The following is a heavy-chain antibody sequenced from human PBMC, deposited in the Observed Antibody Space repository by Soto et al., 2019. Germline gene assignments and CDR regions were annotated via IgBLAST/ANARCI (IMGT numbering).Heavy chain of an antibody. CDR1: GGSIRNAAYY. Sequence: SETLSLTCTVSGGSIRNAAYYWRWIRQPPGKGLEWIGYIYYSGSTNYNPSLKRRVTISVDTSKNQFSLKLSSVTAADTAVYYCARESSSWTGGGYSYYYGMDVWGQGTTVTVSS. CDR3: ARESSSWTGGGYSYYYGMDV. D-gene: IGHD6-13*01. J-gene: IGHJ6*02. CDR2: IYYSGST. V-gene: IGHV4-61*08.